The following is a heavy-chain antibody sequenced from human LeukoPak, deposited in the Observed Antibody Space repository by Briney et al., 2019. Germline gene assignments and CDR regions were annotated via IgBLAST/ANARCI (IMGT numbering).Heavy chain of an antibody. D-gene: IGHD5-24*01. V-gene: IGHV4-39*07. CDR2: IYYSGST. J-gene: IGHJ4*02. Sequence: SETLSLTCTVSGGSISSSSYYWGWIRQPPGKGLEWIGSIYYSGSTYYNPSLKSRVTISVDTSKNQFSLKLSSVTAADTAVYYCARVPINSGMATQGYEYYWGQGTLVTVSS. CDR1: GGSISSSSYY. CDR3: ARVPINSGMATQGYEYY.